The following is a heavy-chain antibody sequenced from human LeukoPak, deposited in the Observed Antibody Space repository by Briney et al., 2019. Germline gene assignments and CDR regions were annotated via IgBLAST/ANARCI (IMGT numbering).Heavy chain of an antibody. CDR2: ISIYSGNT. CDR1: GYTFTSHG. J-gene: IGHJ4*02. CDR3: ARDPGSTWGFDY. D-gene: IGHD7-27*01. V-gene: IGHV1-18*01. Sequence: GASVKVSCKASGYTFTSHGLSWARQAPGQGLEWMGWISIYSGNTNYAQKFQDRISMTTDTSTSTAYMELRSLKSDDTAVYYCARDPGSTWGFDYWGQGALVTVSS.